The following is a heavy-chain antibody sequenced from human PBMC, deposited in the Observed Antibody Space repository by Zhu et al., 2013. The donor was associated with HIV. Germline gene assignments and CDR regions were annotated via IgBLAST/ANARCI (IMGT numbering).Heavy chain of an antibody. V-gene: IGHV3-21*05. CDR2: ISGSGATI. CDR3: ARVFWIVSTNYGMDV. CDR1: GFTFSSYS. J-gene: IGHJ6*04. D-gene: IGHD5-12*01. Sequence: VQLVESGGGLVKPGGSLRLSCAASGFTFSSYSMNWIRQAPGKGLEWVSYISGSGATIYYADSLEGRFTISRDNAKNSLYLQVNRLRAEDTAIYYCARVFWIVSTNYGMDVWGQRDHGHRLL.